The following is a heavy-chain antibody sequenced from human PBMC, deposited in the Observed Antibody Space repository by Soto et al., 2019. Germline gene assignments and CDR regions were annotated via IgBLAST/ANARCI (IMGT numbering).Heavy chain of an antibody. V-gene: IGHV3-21*01. J-gene: IGHJ4*02. CDR3: ATHRDGYNN. CDR1: GLTFNTYN. Sequence: GGSLRLSCAASGLTFNTYNMNWVRQAPGKGLEWVSSISSTSSYIYYADSVKGRFTISRDNAKNSLYLQMNSLRAEDTAVYYCATHRDGYNNWGQGTLVTVSS. CDR2: ISSTSSYI. D-gene: IGHD5-12*01.